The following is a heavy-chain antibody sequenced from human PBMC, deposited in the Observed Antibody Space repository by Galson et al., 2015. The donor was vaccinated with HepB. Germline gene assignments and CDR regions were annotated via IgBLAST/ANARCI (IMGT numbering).Heavy chain of an antibody. J-gene: IGHJ6*02. CDR1: GFTFSSYA. V-gene: IGHV3-30-3*01. D-gene: IGHD3-3*01. CDR2: ISYDGSNE. CDR3: AREDGYDFWSGKNGMDV. Sequence: SLRLSCAASGFTFSSYALHWVRQAPGKGLEWVALISYDGSNEYYADSVKGRFTISRDNSKNTLYLQMNSLRAEDTAVYYCAREDGYDFWSGKNGMDVWGQGTTVTVSS.